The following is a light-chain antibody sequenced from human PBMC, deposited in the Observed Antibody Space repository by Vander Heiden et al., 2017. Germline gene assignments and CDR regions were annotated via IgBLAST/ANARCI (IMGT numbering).Light chain of an antibody. CDR2: GAS. V-gene: IGKV3-15*01. CDR3: QQYKNWPSWT. J-gene: IGKJ1*01. Sequence: EIVMTPSPATLSVSPGERATLSCRASQSVSSNLAWYQQKPGQAPRLLIYGASTRATGIPARFSGSGSGTEFTLTISSLQSEDFAVYYCQQYKNWPSWTFGQGTKVEIK. CDR1: QSVSSN.